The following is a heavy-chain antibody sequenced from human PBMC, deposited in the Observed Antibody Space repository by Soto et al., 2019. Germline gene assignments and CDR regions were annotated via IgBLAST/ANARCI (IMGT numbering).Heavy chain of an antibody. CDR2: IYHSGST. D-gene: IGHD2-21*01. Sequence: QSQRQGLEWIVEIYHSGSTNYSPSLKSRVTISIDKSKNQMSLKLSSVTAADTAVYYCAREVWDYWGQGTLVTVSS. V-gene: IGHV4-4*02. J-gene: IGHJ4*02. CDR3: AREVWDY.